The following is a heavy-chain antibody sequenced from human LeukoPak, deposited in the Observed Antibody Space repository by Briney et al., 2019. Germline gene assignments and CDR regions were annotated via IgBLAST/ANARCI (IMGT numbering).Heavy chain of an antibody. V-gene: IGHV4-4*07. J-gene: IGHJ6*03. CDR1: GGSISSYY. D-gene: IGHD1-1*01. Sequence: SETLSLTCTVAGGSISSYYWSWIRQPAGKGLEWIGRIYTSGSTNYNPSLKSRVTMSVDTSKNQFSLKLSSVTAADTAVYYCAREEDRYNWNDVEENRYYYYMDVWGKGTTVTVSS. CDR2: IYTSGST. CDR3: AREEDRYNWNDVEENRYYYYMDV.